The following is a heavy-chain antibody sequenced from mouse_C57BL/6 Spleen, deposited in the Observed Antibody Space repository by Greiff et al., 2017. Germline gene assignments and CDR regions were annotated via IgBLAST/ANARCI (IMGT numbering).Heavy chain of an antibody. CDR1: GYSFTDYN. CDR3: ARGNYGSSYWYFDV. Sequence: EVQLQQSGPELVKPGASVKISCKASGYSFTDYNMNWVKQSNGKSLEWIGVINPNYGTTSYNQKFKGKATLTVDQSSSTAYMPLNSLTSEDSAVYYCARGNYGSSYWYFDVWGTGTTVTVSS. J-gene: IGHJ1*03. D-gene: IGHD1-1*01. CDR2: INPNYGTT. V-gene: IGHV1-39*01.